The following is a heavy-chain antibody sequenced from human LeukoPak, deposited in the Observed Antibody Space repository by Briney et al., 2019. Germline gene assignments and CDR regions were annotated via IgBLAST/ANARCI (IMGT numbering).Heavy chain of an antibody. D-gene: IGHD3-22*01. CDR1: GFTFRTSW. Sequence: GGSLRLSCAVSGFTFRTSWMNWVRQAPGKGLEWVGRIRSNSDGGTIDYAAPVKGRFTLSRDDSKTTLYLQMNSLQTEDTAVYYCATDFYDSTWGQGTLVTVSS. V-gene: IGHV3-15*07. CDR3: ATDFYDST. CDR2: IRSNSDGGTI. J-gene: IGHJ5*02.